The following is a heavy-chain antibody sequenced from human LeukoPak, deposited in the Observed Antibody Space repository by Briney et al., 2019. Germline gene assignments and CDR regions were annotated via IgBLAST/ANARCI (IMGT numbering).Heavy chain of an antibody. D-gene: IGHD1-14*01. Sequence: PGGSLRLSCTTSGITFSTSGFNWLRQAPGKGLEWVASIGPTGFDRYHADSIKGRFTISRDNANNLLYLQMDSLRAEDTAVYYCATETNGRHYDYWGQGTLLTVSS. V-gene: IGHV3-21*06. CDR3: ATETNGRHYDY. CDR1: GITFSTSG. J-gene: IGHJ4*02. CDR2: IGPTGFDR.